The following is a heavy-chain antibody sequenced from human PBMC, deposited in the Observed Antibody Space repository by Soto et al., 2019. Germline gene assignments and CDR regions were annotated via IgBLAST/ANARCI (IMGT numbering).Heavy chain of an antibody. V-gene: IGHV3-64D*06. CDR2: ISSNGGST. D-gene: IGHD2-2*01. CDR1: GFTFSSYA. Sequence: PGGSLRLSCSASGFTFSSYAMHWVRQAPGKGLEYVSAISSNGGSTYYADSVKGRFTISRDNSKNTLYLQMSSLRAEDTAVYYCVKGPIGYCSSTSCPGWNWFDPWGPGTLVTVSS. J-gene: IGHJ5*02. CDR3: VKGPIGYCSSTSCPGWNWFDP.